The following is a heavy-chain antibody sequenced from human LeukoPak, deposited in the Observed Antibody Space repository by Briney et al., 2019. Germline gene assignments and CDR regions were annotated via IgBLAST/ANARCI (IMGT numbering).Heavy chain of an antibody. CDR3: AKEEDSSGWYSLRVDY. J-gene: IGHJ4*02. V-gene: IGHV3-23*01. D-gene: IGHD6-19*01. CDR1: GFTFSSYA. Sequence: GGSLRLSCAASGFTFSSYAMSWVRQAPGKGLEWVSAISGSGGSTYYADSVKGRFTISRDNSKNTLYLQMNSLRAEDTAVYYCAKEEDSSGWYSLRVDYWGQGTLVTVSS. CDR2: ISGSGGST.